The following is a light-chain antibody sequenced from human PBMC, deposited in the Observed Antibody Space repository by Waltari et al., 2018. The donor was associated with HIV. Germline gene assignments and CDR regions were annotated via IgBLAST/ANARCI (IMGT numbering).Light chain of an antibody. V-gene: IGKV3-15*01. CDR1: QSVSST. Sequence: EIVMTQSPATLSVSPGGRATHSCTSSQSVSSTLAWNQQKPGQAPRLRIYDASARATGIPAGFRASGSGTEFSLTNSSLQSEDFALYYCQQYNNWWTFGQGTKVEIK. CDR2: DAS. CDR3: QQYNNWWT. J-gene: IGKJ1*01.